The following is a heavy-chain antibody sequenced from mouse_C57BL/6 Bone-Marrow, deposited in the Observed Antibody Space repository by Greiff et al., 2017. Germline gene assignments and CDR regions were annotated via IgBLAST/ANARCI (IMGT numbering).Heavy chain of an antibody. J-gene: IGHJ3*01. Sequence: EVKLQESGGGLVKPGGSLKLSCAASGFTFSDYGMHWVRQAPEKGLEWVAYISSGSSTIYYADTVKGRFTISRDNAKNTLFLQMTSLRSEDTAMYYCARDGYPFAYWGQGTLVTVSA. CDR3: ARDGYPFAY. CDR1: GFTFSDYG. CDR2: ISSGSSTI. V-gene: IGHV5-17*01. D-gene: IGHD2-3*01.